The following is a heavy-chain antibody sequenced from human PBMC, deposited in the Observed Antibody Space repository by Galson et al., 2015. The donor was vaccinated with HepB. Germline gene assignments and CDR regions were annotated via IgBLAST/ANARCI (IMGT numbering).Heavy chain of an antibody. J-gene: IGHJ6*02. CDR2: IYPGDSDT. CDR1: GYSFTSYW. Sequence: QSGAEVKKPGESLKISCKGSGYSFTSYWIGWVRQMPGKGLEWMGIIYPGDSDTRYSPSFQGQVTISADKSISTAYLQWSSLKASDTAMYYCARHFRADRPETDLYYYYYGMDVWGQGTTVTVSS. D-gene: IGHD1-14*01. V-gene: IGHV5-51*01. CDR3: ARHFRADRPETDLYYYYYGMDV.